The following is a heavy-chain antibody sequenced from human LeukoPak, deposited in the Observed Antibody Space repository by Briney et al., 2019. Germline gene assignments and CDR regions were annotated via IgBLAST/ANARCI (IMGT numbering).Heavy chain of an antibody. CDR2: IYPGDSDT. CDR3: ARLPKGPPRLDAFDI. V-gene: IGHV5-51*01. CDR1: GYSFTSYW. Sequence: GESLKISCKGSGYSFTSYWIGWVRQMPGKGLEWMGIIYPGDSDTRYSPSFQGQVTISADKSISTAYLQWSSLKASDTAMYYCARLPKGPPRLDAFDIWGQGTMVTVSS. J-gene: IGHJ3*02.